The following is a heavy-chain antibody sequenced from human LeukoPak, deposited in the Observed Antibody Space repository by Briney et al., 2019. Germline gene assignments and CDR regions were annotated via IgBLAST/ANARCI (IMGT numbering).Heavy chain of an antibody. CDR2: IYYSGST. J-gene: IGHJ6*02. Sequence: PSQTLSLTCTVSGGSISSGGYYWSWIRQHPGKGLEWIGYIYYSGSTYFNPSRKSRVTISVDTSKNQFSLKLSSVTAADTAVYYCARETPYCSSTSCYRGPNYYYGMDVWGQGTTVTVSS. CDR1: GGSISSGGYY. V-gene: IGHV4-31*03. CDR3: ARETPYCSSTSCYRGPNYYYGMDV. D-gene: IGHD2-2*01.